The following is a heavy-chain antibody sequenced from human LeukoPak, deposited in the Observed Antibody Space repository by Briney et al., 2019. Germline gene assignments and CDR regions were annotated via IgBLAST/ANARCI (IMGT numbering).Heavy chain of an antibody. CDR2: ISSSGSTI. CDR1: GFTFSDYY. J-gene: IGHJ4*02. CDR3: ARENRKGGYYGSGSYYSYPTFDY. Sequence: GGSLRLSCAASGFTFSDYYMSWIRQAPGKGLEWVSYISSSGSTIYYADSVKGRFTISRDNAKNSLYLQMNSLRAEDTAVYYCARENRKGGYYGSGSYYSYPTFDYWGQGTLVTVSS. D-gene: IGHD3-10*01. V-gene: IGHV3-11*01.